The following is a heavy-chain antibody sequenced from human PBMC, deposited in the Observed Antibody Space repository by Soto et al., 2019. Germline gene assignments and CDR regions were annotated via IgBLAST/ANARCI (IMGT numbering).Heavy chain of an antibody. CDR1: GGSISDDC. Sequence: QVQLQESGPGLVKPSETLSLTCTVSGGSISDDCWSWIRQTPGKELEWIGYIHYSGSTNYNPSLRRRVTISVATSKNQLSLKLNSVTAADTAVYYGARDRLYPHYGMDVWGQGTTVTVSS. CDR2: IHYSGST. CDR3: ARDRLYPHYGMDV. D-gene: IGHD2-2*02. V-gene: IGHV4-59*01. J-gene: IGHJ6*02.